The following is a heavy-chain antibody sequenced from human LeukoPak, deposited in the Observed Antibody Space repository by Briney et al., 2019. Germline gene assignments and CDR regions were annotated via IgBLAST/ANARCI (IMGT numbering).Heavy chain of an antibody. D-gene: IGHD6-19*01. Sequence: GGSLTLFCTLSGFPYSSYAMRGVRQARGGGLEWVSGISGSGGSTDYAGSVRGRFTISRDNSKNTLYLQMNSLREEDTAVYYCAKDQGAVAEQAQDDAFDIWGQGTMVTVSS. CDR1: GFPYSSYA. V-gene: IGHV3-23*01. CDR3: AKDQGAVAEQAQDDAFDI. CDR2: ISGSGGST. J-gene: IGHJ3*02.